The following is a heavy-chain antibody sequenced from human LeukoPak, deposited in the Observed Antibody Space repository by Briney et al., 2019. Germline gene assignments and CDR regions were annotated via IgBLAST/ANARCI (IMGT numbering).Heavy chain of an antibody. Sequence: ASVKVSCKASGYTFTSYAMNWVRQAPGQGLEWMGWINTNTGNPTYAQGFTGRFVFSLDTSVSTAYLQISSLEAEDTAVYYCARDLKLGISSALYYYYGMDVWGQGTTVTVSS. J-gene: IGHJ6*02. V-gene: IGHV7-4-1*02. CDR3: ARDLKLGISSALYYYYGMDV. CDR2: INTNTGNP. D-gene: IGHD7-27*01. CDR1: GYTFTSYA.